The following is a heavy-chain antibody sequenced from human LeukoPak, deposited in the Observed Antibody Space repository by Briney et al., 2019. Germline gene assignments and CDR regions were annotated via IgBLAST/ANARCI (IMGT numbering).Heavy chain of an antibody. J-gene: IGHJ4*02. D-gene: IGHD5-18*01. CDR3: ARVQVDTAMVSYYFDY. CDR2: IYYSGST. V-gene: IGHV4-59*01. CDR1: GGSISSYY. Sequence: SETLSLTCTVSGGSISSYYWSWIRQPPGKGLEWIGYIYYSGSTNYNPSLKSRVTISVDTSKNQFSPKLSSVTAADTAVYYCARVQVDTAMVSYYFDYWGQGTLVTVSS.